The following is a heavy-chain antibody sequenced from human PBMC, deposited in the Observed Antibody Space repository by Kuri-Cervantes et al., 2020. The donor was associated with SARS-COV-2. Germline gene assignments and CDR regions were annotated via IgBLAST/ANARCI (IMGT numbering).Heavy chain of an antibody. CDR3: ASSIYSYGTYYYYYYMDV. CDR1: GGTFSSYA. D-gene: IGHD5-18*01. Sequence: SVKVSCKASGGTFSSYAISWVRQAPGQGLEWMGRIIPILGTANYAQKFQGRVTITADKSTSTAYMELSSLRSEDTAVYYCASSIYSYGTYYYYYYMDVWGKGTTVTVSS. V-gene: IGHV1-69*04. CDR2: IIPILGTA. J-gene: IGHJ6*03.